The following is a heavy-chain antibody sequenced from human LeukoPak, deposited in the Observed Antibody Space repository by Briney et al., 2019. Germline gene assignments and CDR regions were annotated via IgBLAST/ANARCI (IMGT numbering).Heavy chain of an antibody. CDR3: AKNPVQLLSYGESFYFDS. Sequence: GGSLRLSCAVSRFTFSNYAMNWVRQAPGKGLEWVSAISGGGGSTYYADSVRGRFTISRDNSKDTLYLQMNSLRAEDTAVSYCAKNPVQLLSYGESFYFDSWGHGTMVTVSS. D-gene: IGHD3-10*01. CDR2: ISGGGGST. CDR1: RFTFSNYA. J-gene: IGHJ4*01. V-gene: IGHV3-23*01.